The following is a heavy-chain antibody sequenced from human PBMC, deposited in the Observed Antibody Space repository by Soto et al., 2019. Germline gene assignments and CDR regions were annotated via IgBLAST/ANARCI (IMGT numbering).Heavy chain of an antibody. J-gene: IGHJ6*02. V-gene: IGHV1-2*04. CDR2: INPNSGGT. CDR3: ARDATHPHYGMDV. Sequence: GASVKVSCKASGYTSTGYYMHWVRQAPGQGLEWMGWINPNSGGTNYAQRFQGWVTMTRDTSISTAYMELSRLRSDDTAVYYCARDATHPHYGMDVWGQGTTVTVSS. CDR1: GYTSTGYY.